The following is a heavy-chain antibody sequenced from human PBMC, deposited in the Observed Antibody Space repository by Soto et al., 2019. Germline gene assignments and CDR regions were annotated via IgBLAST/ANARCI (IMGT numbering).Heavy chain of an antibody. J-gene: IGHJ4*02. CDR1: GGSISSYY. D-gene: IGHD3-10*01. V-gene: IGHV4-59*01. Sequence: PSETLSLTCTVSGGSISSYYWSWIRQPPGKGLEWIGYIYYRGTTNYNPSHKSRVNISVDTSKNQFSQKLSSVTAADTAVYYCASLLDYYNYFDYWGQGTLVTVSS. CDR3: ASLLDYYNYFDY. CDR2: IYYRGTT.